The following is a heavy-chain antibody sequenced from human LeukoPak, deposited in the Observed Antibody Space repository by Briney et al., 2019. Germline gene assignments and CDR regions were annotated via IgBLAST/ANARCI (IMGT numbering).Heavy chain of an antibody. CDR2: IIPIFGTA. V-gene: IGHV1-69*05. D-gene: IGHD2-21*02. CDR3: ARGGYCGGDCYSSYFDL. Sequence: ASVKVSCKASGGTFSSYAISWVRQAPGQGLEWMGGIIPIFGTANYAQKFQGRVTITTDASTSTAYMELSSLRSEDTAVYYCARGGYCGGDCYSSYFDLWGRGTLVTVSS. J-gene: IGHJ2*01. CDR1: GGTFSSYA.